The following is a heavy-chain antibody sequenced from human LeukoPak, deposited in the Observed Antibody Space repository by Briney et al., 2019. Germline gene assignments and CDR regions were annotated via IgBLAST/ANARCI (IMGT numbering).Heavy chain of an antibody. CDR2: MNPDSGNT. Sequence: ASVKVSCKASGYAFTSYDINWVRQATGQGLEWMGWMNPDSGNTGYAQKFQGRVTMTRNTSISTAYMELSSLRSEDTAVYYCARSRHPHSSGWYKPRMDVWGQGTTVTVSS. V-gene: IGHV1-8*01. D-gene: IGHD6-19*01. J-gene: IGHJ6*02. CDR3: ARSRHPHSSGWYKPRMDV. CDR1: GYAFTSYD.